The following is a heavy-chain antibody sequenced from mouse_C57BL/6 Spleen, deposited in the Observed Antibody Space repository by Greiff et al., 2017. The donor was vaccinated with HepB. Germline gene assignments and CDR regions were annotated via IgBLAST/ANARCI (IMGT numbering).Heavy chain of an antibody. CDR2: ISSGGDYI. J-gene: IGHJ1*03. Sequence: EVNVVESGEGLVKPGGSLKLSCAASGFTFSSYAMSWVRPTPEKRLEWVAYISSGGDYIYYADTVKGRFTISRDNARNTLYLQMSSLKSEDTAMYYCTRAPYSNYWYFDVWGTGTTVTVSS. CDR3: TRAPYSNYWYFDV. V-gene: IGHV5-9-1*02. CDR1: GFTFSSYA. D-gene: IGHD2-5*01.